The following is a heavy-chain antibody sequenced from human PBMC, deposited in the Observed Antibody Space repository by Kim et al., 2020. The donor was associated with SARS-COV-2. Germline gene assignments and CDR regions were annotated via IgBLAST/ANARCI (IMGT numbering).Heavy chain of an antibody. D-gene: IGHD1-26*01. CDR3: ARPRWDDT. Sequence: SERPDSTPSLKSRVTISVDTSKNQFSLKLSSVTGADTAVYYCARPRWDDTWGQGTMVTVSS. J-gene: IGHJ3*02. CDR2: SERP. V-gene: IGHV4-34*01.